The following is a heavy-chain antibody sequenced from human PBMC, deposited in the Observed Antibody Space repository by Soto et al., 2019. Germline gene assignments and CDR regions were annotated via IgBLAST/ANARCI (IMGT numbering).Heavy chain of an antibody. CDR3: ARDPSVRRSSIAAAGTAWFDP. V-gene: IGHV1-69*01. Sequence: QVQLVQSGAEVKKPGSSVKVSCKASGGTFSSYAISWVRQAPGQGLEWMGGIIPIFGTANYAQKFQGRVTITADESTSTAYMELSSLRSEDTAVYYCARDPSVRRSSIAAAGTAWFDPWGQGTLVTVSS. CDR2: IIPIFGTA. CDR1: GGTFSSYA. D-gene: IGHD6-13*01. J-gene: IGHJ5*02.